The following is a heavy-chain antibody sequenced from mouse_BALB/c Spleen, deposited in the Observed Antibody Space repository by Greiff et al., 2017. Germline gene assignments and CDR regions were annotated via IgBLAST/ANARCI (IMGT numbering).Heavy chain of an antibody. D-gene: IGHD1-1*01. J-gene: IGHJ4*01. CDR3: ARPYYYGSSPYAMDY. CDR2: IDPSDSET. CDR1: GYSFTSYW. Sequence: QVQLQQSGPQLVRPGASVKISCKASGYSFTSYWMHWVKQRPGQGLEWIGMIDPSDSETRLNQKFKDKATLTVDKSSSTAYMQLSSPTSEDSAVYYCARPYYYGSSPYAMDYWGQGTSVTVSS. V-gene: IGHV1S127*01.